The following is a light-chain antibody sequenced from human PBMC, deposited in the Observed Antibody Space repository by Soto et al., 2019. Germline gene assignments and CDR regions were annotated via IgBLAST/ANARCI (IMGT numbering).Light chain of an antibody. CDR2: EAS. CDR1: QTFTTS. J-gene: IGKJ5*01. V-gene: IGKV3-15*01. Sequence: EIVLTQSPGTLSLSPGERATLSCRAIQTFTTSSIAWYQHKPGQAPRLLIHEASIRATGIPARFSGSGSGTEFTLTISSLQSEDFAVYYCQQYKNWPPITFGQGTRLEIK. CDR3: QQYKNWPPIT.